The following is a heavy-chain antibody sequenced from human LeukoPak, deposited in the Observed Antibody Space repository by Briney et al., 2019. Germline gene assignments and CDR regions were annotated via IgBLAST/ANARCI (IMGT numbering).Heavy chain of an antibody. CDR2: IYSGGST. J-gene: IGHJ5*02. CDR3: ARDPSYYDSSGT. CDR1: GFTVSNNY. Sequence: GGSLRLSCAASGFTVSNNYMSWVRQAPGKGLEWVSVIYSGGSTYYADSVKGRFTISRDNSKNTLYLQMNSLRAEDTAVYYCARDPSYYDSSGTWGQGTLVTVSS. D-gene: IGHD3-22*01. V-gene: IGHV3-66*01.